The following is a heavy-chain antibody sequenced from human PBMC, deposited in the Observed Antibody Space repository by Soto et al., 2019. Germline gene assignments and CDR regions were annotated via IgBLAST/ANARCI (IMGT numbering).Heavy chain of an antibody. CDR3: ARMATLGSLSCFVP. J-gene: IGHJ5*02. V-gene: IGHV1-8*01. CDR2: MNPNSGNT. D-gene: IGHD3-10*01. Sequence: ASVKVSCKASGYTFTSYDMNWVRQATVQGLEWMGWMNPNSGNTGYAQKFQGRVTMTRNSFIATAYMELSSLRSDDTAIYYCARMATLGSLSCFVPWGQGTLVNVSS. CDR1: GYTFTSYD.